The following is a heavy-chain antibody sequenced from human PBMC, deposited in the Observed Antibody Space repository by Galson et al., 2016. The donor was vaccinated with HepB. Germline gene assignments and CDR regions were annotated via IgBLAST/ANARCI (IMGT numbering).Heavy chain of an antibody. Sequence: SETLSLTCAVSGDSISNTASYWGWIRQPPGKGLEWIGSVYYSGSTSYYPSLRSRVIISVDMSKNQFSLKLSSVTAADTAVYYCARIIWRNTRLFNFNNWGQGNLVTVSS. V-gene: IGHV4-39*01. J-gene: IGHJ4*02. CDR3: ARIIWRNTRLFNFNN. CDR2: VYYSGST. D-gene: IGHD3-10*02. CDR1: GDSISNTASY.